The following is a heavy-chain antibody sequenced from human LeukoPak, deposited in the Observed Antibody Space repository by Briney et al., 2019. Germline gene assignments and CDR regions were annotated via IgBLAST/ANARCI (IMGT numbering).Heavy chain of an antibody. CDR2: ISSSSSYI. CDR3: ARGSLDCPDY. CDR1: GFTFSSYS. J-gene: IGHJ4*02. Sequence: PGGSLRLSCAASGFTFSSYSMNWVRQAPGKGLEWVSSISSSSSYIYYADSVKGRFTISRDNAKNSLYLQMNNLRAEDTAVYYCARGSLDCPDYWGQGTLVTVSS. D-gene: IGHD2-21*01. V-gene: IGHV3-21*01.